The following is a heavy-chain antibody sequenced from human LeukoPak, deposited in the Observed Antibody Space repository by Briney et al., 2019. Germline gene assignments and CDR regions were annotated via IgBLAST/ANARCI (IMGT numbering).Heavy chain of an antibody. V-gene: IGHV1-69*02. Sequence: SVKVSCKASGGTFSSYTISWVRQAPGQGLEWVGRIIPILGIANYAQKFQGRVTITADKSTSTAYMELSSLRSEDTAVYYCARGYCSSTSCYAGGYYYYMDVWGKGTTVTVSS. CDR1: GGTFSSYT. J-gene: IGHJ6*03. CDR2: IIPILGIA. CDR3: ARGYCSSTSCYAGGYYYYMDV. D-gene: IGHD2-2*01.